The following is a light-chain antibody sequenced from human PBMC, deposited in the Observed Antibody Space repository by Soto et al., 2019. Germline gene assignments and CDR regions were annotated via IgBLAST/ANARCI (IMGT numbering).Light chain of an antibody. Sequence: QSVLTQPASVSGSPGQSITIPCTGTSNDIGGYNFVSWYQQFPGKAPKLIIYEATNRPSGISFRFSGSRSGNTASLTISGLQAEDGGDYYCCSYAGRSTYVFGTGTKVTVL. J-gene: IGLJ1*01. CDR3: CSYAGRSTYV. V-gene: IGLV2-23*01. CDR2: EAT. CDR1: SNDIGGYNF.